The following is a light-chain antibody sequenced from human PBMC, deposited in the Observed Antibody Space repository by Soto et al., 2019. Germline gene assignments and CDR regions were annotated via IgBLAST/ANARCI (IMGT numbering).Light chain of an antibody. J-gene: IGKJ1*01. CDR2: DAS. Sequence: EIVLTQSPATLSLSPGERATLSCPASQSVSIYLAWYQQKPGQAPRPLIHDASNRATGIPARFSGSGSGTDFTLTISSLEPEDFAVYYCQQRSNWMWTFGQGTKVDIK. CDR3: QQRSNWMWT. CDR1: QSVSIY. V-gene: IGKV3-11*01.